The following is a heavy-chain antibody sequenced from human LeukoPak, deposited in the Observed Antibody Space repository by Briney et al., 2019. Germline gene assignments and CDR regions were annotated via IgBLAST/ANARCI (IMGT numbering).Heavy chain of an antibody. D-gene: IGHD3-10*01. V-gene: IGHV4-34*01. CDR1: GESLSGYY. CDR2: INHSGST. Sequence: NSSETLSFTCAVYGESLSGYYWTWIRQPPGKGLEWIGEINHSGSTNYNPSLKSRVAISVDTSKNQFSLRLSSVTAADTSVYYCARAGWFGEFYGPLDYWGQGSLVTVSS. CDR3: ARAGWFGEFYGPLDY. J-gene: IGHJ4*02.